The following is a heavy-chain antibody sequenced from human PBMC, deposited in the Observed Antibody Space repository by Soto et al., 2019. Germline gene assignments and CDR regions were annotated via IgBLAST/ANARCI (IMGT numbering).Heavy chain of an antibody. V-gene: IGHV1-58*01. D-gene: IGHD3-3*01. CDR1: GFTFTSSA. J-gene: IGHJ6*01. CDR3: AADYDFWRPPSYGMDV. Sequence: ASVKVSCKASGFTFTSSAVQWVRQARGQRLEWIGWIVVGSGNTNYAQKFQERVTITRDMSTSTAYMELSSLRSEDTAVYYCAADYDFWRPPSYGMDVWGQGTTVTVSS. CDR2: IVVGSGNT.